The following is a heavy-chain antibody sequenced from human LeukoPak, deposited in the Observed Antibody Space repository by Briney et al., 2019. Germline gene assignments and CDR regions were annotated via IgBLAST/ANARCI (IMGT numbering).Heavy chain of an antibody. CDR3: ARDLSEEDVINLNYGMDV. V-gene: IGHV3-33*01. D-gene: IGHD3-16*02. CDR2: IWYDGSNK. J-gene: IGHJ6*02. Sequence: GGSLRLSCAASGFTFSSYGMHWVRQAPGKGLEWVAVIWYDGSNKYYADSVKGRFTISRDNSKNTLYLQMNSLRAEDTAVYYCARDLSEEDVINLNYGMDVWGQGTTVTVSS. CDR1: GFTFSSYG.